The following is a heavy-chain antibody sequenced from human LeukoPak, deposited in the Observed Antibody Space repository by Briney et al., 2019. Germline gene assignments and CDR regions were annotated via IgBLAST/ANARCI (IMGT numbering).Heavy chain of an antibody. D-gene: IGHD1-26*01. Sequence: GGSLRLSCAASGFTVSSNYMSWVRQAPGKGLEGGSVIYSGGSTYDADSVKGRVTISRDKSKNTLVLQMKSLRAEDTAVYYCARERDSGSSPPYYFDYWGQGTLVTVSS. V-gene: IGHV3-66*01. CDR1: GFTVSSNY. J-gene: IGHJ4*02. CDR3: ARERDSGSSPPYYFDY. CDR2: IYSGGST.